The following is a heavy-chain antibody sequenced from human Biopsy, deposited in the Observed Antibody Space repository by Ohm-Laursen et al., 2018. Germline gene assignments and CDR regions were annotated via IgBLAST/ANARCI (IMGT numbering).Heavy chain of an antibody. J-gene: IGHJ3*01. D-gene: IGHD2/OR15-2a*01. CDR3: VGGQRGPPIGVTVPGDAFDL. Sequence: SSVKVSCKASGVAFDTYAFGWVRQAPGQGLEWMGGRIPYFNTIYYARNFQDRAVITADRSAGTTDMQLSGLRPDDTAVYYCVGGQRGPPIGVTVPGDAFDLWGPGTMVTVSP. CDR1: GVAFDTYA. CDR2: RIPYFNTI. V-gene: IGHV1-69*01.